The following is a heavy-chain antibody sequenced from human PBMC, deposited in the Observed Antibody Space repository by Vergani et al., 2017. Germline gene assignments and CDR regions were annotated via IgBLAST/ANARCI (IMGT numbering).Heavy chain of an antibody. V-gene: IGHV4-30-4*01. J-gene: IGHJ3*02. D-gene: IGHD2-2*02. Sequence: QVQLQESGPGLVKPSQTLSLTCTVSGGSISSGDYYWSWIRQPPGKGLGWSGYIYYSGSTYYNPALKSRVTIAVDTSKKQFSLKLSSVTAEDTAVYYCARGRGYWSSTSCYTLRYAFDIWGQGTMVTVSS. CDR2: IYYSGST. CDR3: ARGRGYWSSTSCYTLRYAFDI. CDR1: GGSISSGDYY.